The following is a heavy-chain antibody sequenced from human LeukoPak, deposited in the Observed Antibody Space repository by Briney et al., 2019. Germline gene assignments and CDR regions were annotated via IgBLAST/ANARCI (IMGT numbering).Heavy chain of an antibody. J-gene: IGHJ6*03. CDR1: GYTFTSYD. D-gene: IGHD3-22*01. V-gene: IGHV1-8*01. CDR3: ARGQTAYYYDSSGYQAGHYYYYYYMDV. CDR2: MNPNSGNT. Sequence: GASVKVSCKASGYTFTSYDINWVRQATGQGLEWMGWMNPNSGNTGYAQKFQGRVTMTRNTSISTAYMEMGSLRSEDKAVYYCARGQTAYYYDSSGYQAGHYYYYYYMDVWGKGTTVTVSS.